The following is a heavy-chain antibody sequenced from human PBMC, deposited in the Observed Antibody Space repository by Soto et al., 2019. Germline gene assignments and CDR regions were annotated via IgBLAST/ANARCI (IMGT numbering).Heavy chain of an antibody. CDR1: GYTFTGYY. Sequence: ASVKVSCKASGYTFTGYYMHWVGQAPGKGLEWMGWINPNWGGTNYAQKFQGRVTMTRDTSIITAHMGLSRLRSDDTPVYYCARGGGIVVVPAAIDYWGQGSLVTVSS. J-gene: IGHJ4*02. CDR3: ARGGGIVVVPAAIDY. CDR2: INPNWGGT. V-gene: IGHV1-2*02. D-gene: IGHD2-2*01.